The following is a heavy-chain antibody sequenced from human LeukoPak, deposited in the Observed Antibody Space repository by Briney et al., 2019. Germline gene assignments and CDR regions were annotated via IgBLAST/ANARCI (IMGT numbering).Heavy chain of an antibody. V-gene: IGHV3-48*03. J-gene: IGHJ3*02. CDR2: ISSSGSDK. CDR3: ARRTSGAFAI. Sequence: GGSLRLSCAASGFSFSDHEMNWVRQAPGKGLGWVSYISSSGSDKYYPDSVKGRFTISRDNAKNSLYLQMNSLRAEDTAVYYCARRTSGAFAIWGQGTKVTVSS. CDR1: GFSFSDHE.